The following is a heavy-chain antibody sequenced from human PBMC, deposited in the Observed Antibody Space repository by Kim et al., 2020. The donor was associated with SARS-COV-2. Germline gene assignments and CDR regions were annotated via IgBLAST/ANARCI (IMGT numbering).Heavy chain of an antibody. CDR2: IYYSGST. CDR1: GDSISSSSYY. CDR3: ARVRSREHDY. Sequence: SETLSLTCTVSGDSISSSSYYWGWIRQPPGKGLEWIGSIYYSGSTYYNPSLKSRVTISVDTSKNQFSLKLSSVTAADTAVYYCARVRSREHDYWGQGTLVTVSS. J-gene: IGHJ4*02. V-gene: IGHV4-39*07. D-gene: IGHD6-13*01.